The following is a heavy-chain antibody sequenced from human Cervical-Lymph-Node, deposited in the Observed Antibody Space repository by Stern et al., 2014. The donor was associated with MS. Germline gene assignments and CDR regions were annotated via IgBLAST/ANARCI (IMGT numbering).Heavy chain of an antibody. CDR3: ARGVMVAATDAYDI. V-gene: IGHV3-74*02. D-gene: IGHD2-15*01. J-gene: IGHJ3*02. CDR1: GFTFSNYW. Sequence: EVQLVESGGGLVQPGGSLRLSCAASGFTFSNYWIHWVRQAPGKGLVWVSRIKSDESNTTYTDHVKGRFSISRDNDKNTLYLQMNRLRAEDTAVYYCARGVMVAATDAYDIWGQGTMVTISS. CDR2: IKSDESNT.